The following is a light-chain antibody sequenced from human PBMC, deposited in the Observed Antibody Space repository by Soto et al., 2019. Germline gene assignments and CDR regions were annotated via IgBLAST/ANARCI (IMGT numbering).Light chain of an antibody. CDR3: QQYGSSIL. CDR1: QSVGSNY. Sequence: ENVLTQSPGTLSLSPGERATLSCRASQSVGSNYLAWYQQIRDQAPRLLINGASSRAHGIPDRFSGRGSGTDFTITISRLLPEDFAVYHCQQYGSSILIGQGTKVDIK. J-gene: IGKJ1*01. CDR2: GAS. V-gene: IGKV3-20*01.